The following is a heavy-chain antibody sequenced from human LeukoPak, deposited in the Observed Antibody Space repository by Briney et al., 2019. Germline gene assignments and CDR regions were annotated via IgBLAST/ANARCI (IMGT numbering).Heavy chain of an antibody. D-gene: IGHD5-24*01. CDR1: GGSISSYY. CDR3: AREMATIKYSYYYYGMDV. CDR2: IYYSGST. J-gene: IGHJ6*02. V-gene: IGHV4-59*12. Sequence: SETLSLTCTVSGGSISSYYWSWIRQPPGKGLEWIGYIYYSGSTNYNPSLKSRVTISVDTSKNQFSLKLSSVTAADTAVYYCAREMATIKYSYYYYGMDVWGQGTTVTVSS.